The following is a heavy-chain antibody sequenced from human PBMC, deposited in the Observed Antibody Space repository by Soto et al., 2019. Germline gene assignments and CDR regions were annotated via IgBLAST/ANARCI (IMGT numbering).Heavy chain of an antibody. CDR2: ISGGGGTT. J-gene: IGHJ5*01. CDR1: GFSFSTYA. CDR3: AKGRGGFDS. Sequence: EVQLLESGGALVQPGGSLRLSCAASGFSFSTYALSWVRQAPGKGLEWFSSISGGGGTTYYADSVKGRFTISRDNSKNTVYLQINSLKAEDTALYYCAKGRGGFDSWGQGILVTVSS. V-gene: IGHV3-23*01. D-gene: IGHD3-10*01.